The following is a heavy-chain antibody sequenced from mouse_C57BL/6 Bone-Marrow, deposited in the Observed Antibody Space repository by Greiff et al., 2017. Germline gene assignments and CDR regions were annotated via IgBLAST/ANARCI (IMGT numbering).Heavy chain of an antibody. Sequence: QVQLQQSGAELVKPGASVKLSCKASGYTFTSYWMHWVKQRPGQGLEWIGMIHPNSGSTNYNEKFKGKATLTVDKSSSTAYMQLSSLTSEDAAVYCCEYWNWYCDVWGTGTTVTVSS. CDR1: GYTFTSYW. CDR2: IHPNSGST. V-gene: IGHV1-64*01. D-gene: IGHD4-1*01. J-gene: IGHJ1*03. CDR3: EYWNWYCDV.